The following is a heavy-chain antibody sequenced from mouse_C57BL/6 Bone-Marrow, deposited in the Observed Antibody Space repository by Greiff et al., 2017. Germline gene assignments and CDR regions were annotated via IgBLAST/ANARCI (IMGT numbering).Heavy chain of an antibody. D-gene: IGHD1-1*01. CDR1: GFNIKDDY. CDR2: IDPENGDT. CDR3: TTPGSLDY. Sequence: VQLQQSGAELVRPGASVKLSCPASGFNIKDDYMHWVKQRPEQGLEWIGWIDPENGDTEYASKFQGKATITADTSSNTAYLQLSSLTSEDTAVYYCTTPGSLDYWGQGTTLTVAS. J-gene: IGHJ2*01. V-gene: IGHV14-4*01.